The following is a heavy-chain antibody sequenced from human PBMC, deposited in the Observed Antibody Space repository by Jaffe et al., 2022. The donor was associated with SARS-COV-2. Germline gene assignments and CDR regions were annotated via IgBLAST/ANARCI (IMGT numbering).Heavy chain of an antibody. CDR1: GFTFSSYA. Sequence: QVQLVESGGGVVQPGRSLRLSCAASGFTFSSYAMHWVRQAPGKGLEWVAVISYDGSNKYYADSVKGRFTISRDNSKNTLYLQMNSLRAEDTAVYYCARAVGDIVATILDNFISAYYGMDVWGQGTTVTVSS. CDR3: ARAVGDIVATILDNFISAYYGMDV. D-gene: IGHD5-12*01. CDR2: ISYDGSNK. V-gene: IGHV3-30-3*01. J-gene: IGHJ6*02.